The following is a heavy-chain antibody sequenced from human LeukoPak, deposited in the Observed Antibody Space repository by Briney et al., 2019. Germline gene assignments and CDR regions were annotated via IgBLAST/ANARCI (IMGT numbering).Heavy chain of an antibody. J-gene: IGHJ5*02. Sequence: SETPSLTCTVSGGSISSYYWSWIRQPAGKGLEWIGRIYTSGNTNYNPSLKSRVTMSVDTSKNQFSLKLSSVTAADTAVYYCARDDHRNWNYFWFDPWGQGTLVTVSS. CDR1: GGSISSYY. CDR3: ARDDHRNWNYFWFDP. V-gene: IGHV4-4*07. D-gene: IGHD1-7*01. CDR2: IYTSGNT.